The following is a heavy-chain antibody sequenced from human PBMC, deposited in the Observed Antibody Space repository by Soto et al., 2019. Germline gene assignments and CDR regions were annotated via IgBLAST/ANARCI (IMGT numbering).Heavy chain of an antibody. CDR2: INQDGSET. Sequence: EVQLVESGGGLVQPGMSLRLSCAASGFTLSNDWMTWVRQAPVRGLEWVANINQDGSETQYADSVRGRFTMSRDNAKEFLYLQMNSLRDEDTAVYYCSRGGTTSSWYWRNWGQGILVTVSS. V-gene: IGHV3-7*04. J-gene: IGHJ4*02. CDR1: GFTLSNDW. D-gene: IGHD6-13*01. CDR3: SRGGTTSSWYWRN.